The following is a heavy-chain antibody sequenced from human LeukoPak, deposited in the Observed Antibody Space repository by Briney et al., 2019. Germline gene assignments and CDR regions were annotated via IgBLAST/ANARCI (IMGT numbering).Heavy chain of an antibody. CDR1: GYTFTSYD. CDR2: MNPNSGNT. J-gene: IGHJ5*02. Sequence: VASVKVSCKASGYTFTSYDINWVRQATGQGLEWMGGMNPNSGNTGYAQKFQGRVTMTRDTSLRTPYIELSRLRSHDTAVYFCARGGIGIWSGAAAGNWFDPWGQGTLVTVSS. V-gene: IGHV1-8*01. D-gene: IGHD6-13*01. CDR3: ARGGIGIWSGAAAGNWFDP.